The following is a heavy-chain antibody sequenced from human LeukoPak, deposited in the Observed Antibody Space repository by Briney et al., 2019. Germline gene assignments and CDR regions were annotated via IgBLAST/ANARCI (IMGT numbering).Heavy chain of an antibody. D-gene: IGHD2/OR15-2a*01. CDR3: ARGSILSFDY. V-gene: IGHV1-8*02. CDR2: MNPNSGNT. J-gene: IGHJ4*02. CDR1: GYTFTSYY. Sequence: ASVKVSCKASGYTFTSYYMHWVRQAPGQGLEWMGWMNPNSGNTGYAQKFQGRVTMTRNTSISTAYMELSSLRSEDTAVYYCARGSILSFDYWGQGTLVTVSS.